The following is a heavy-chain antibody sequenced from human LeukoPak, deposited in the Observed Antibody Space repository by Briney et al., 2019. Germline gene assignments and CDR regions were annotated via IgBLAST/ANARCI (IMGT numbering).Heavy chain of an antibody. CDR2: IYSGGST. V-gene: IGHV3-66*01. CDR1: GFTVSSNY. CDR3: ARDLYSGSYLFDY. Sequence: GGSLRLSCAASGFTVSSNYMSWVRQAPGKGLEWVSVIYSGGSTYYADSVKGRFTISRDNSKNTLYLQMNSLRAEDTAVYYCARDLYSGSYLFDYWGQGTLVTVSS. J-gene: IGHJ4*02. D-gene: IGHD1-26*01.